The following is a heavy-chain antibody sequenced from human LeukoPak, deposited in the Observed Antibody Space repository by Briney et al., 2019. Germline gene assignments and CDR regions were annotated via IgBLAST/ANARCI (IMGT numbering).Heavy chain of an antibody. V-gene: IGHV1-46*01. D-gene: IGHD3-10*01. CDR3: ARVHREYYFDY. Sequence: GASVKVSCKASGYTFTSYYMHWVRQAPGQGLEWMGIINPSGGSTSYAQKFQGRVTMTRDMSTSTVYMELSSLRSEDTAVYYCARVHREYYFDYWGQGTLVTVSS. CDR1: GYTFTSYY. J-gene: IGHJ4*02. CDR2: INPSGGST.